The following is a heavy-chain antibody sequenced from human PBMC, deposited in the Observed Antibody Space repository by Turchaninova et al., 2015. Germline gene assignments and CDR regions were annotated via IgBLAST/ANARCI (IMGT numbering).Heavy chain of an antibody. V-gene: IGHV4-59*02. CDR1: GVSVNSYY. Sequence: VQLQESGPGLVKTSETLSLTCTVLGVSVNSYYWTWVRQPPGKGLEWIGDVSYAGTAGYNPSLKRRVSMSIDTSKNEFSLKLRSVTAADTALDYCARETSPSGWHSLDYWGQGNMLIVSS. J-gene: IGHJ4*02. D-gene: IGHD6-19*01. CDR2: VSYAGTA. CDR3: ARETSPSGWHSLDY.